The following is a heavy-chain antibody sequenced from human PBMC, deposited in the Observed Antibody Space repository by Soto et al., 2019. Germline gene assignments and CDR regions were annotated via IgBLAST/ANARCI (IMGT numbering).Heavy chain of an antibody. J-gene: IGHJ4*02. D-gene: IGHD2-2*01. CDR2: IYPGDSDT. V-gene: IGHV5-51*01. Sequence: PXESLKVSWKCSGNSFTSYWIGLVLQMPGKGLEWMGIIYPGDSDTRYSPSFQGQVTISADKSIGTAYLQWSSLKASDTAMYYCARRYCSSTSCNRDMIRENNYGQFDYWGQGTPVTVSS. CDR3: ARRYCSSTSCNRDMIRENNYGQFDY. CDR1: GNSFTSYW.